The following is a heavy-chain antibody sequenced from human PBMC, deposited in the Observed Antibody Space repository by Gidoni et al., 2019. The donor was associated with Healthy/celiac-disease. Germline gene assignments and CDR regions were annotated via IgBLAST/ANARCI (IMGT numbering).Heavy chain of an antibody. V-gene: IGHV4-39*02. CDR2: IYYSGST. D-gene: IGHD6-6*01. Sequence: QLQLQESGPGLVKPSETLSLTCTVSGGSIRSSGYYWGWIRQPPGKGLEWIGSIYYSGSTYYNPSLKSRVTISVDTSKNQFSLKLSSVTAADTAVYYCAREGYSSSSEGNWFDPWGQGTLVTVSS. J-gene: IGHJ5*02. CDR1: GGSIRSSGYY. CDR3: AREGYSSSSEGNWFDP.